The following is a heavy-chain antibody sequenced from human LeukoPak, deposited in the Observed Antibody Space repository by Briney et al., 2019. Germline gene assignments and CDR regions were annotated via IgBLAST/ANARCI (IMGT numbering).Heavy chain of an antibody. Sequence: SVKVSCKASGGTFSSYAVSWVRQAPGQGLEWMGGIIPIFGTANYAQKFQGRVTITADESTSTAYMELSSLRSEDTAVYYCATYYDFWSGSLLYYYMDVWGKGTTVTVSS. D-gene: IGHD3-3*01. J-gene: IGHJ6*03. V-gene: IGHV1-69*13. CDR3: ATYYDFWSGSLLYYYMDV. CDR2: IIPIFGTA. CDR1: GGTFSSYA.